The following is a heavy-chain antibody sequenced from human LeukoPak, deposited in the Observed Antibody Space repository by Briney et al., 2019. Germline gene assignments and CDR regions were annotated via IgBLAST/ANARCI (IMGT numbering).Heavy chain of an antibody. CDR2: INPNSGGT. J-gene: IGHJ3*02. V-gene: IGHV1-2*02. CDR1: GCTFTGYY. Sequence: ASVKVSCKASGCTFTGYYMHWVRQAPGQGLEWMGWINPNSGGTNYAQKFQGRVTMTRDTSISTAYMELSRLRSDDTAVYYCARPSYSGSSTLGDAFDIWGRGTMVTVSS. D-gene: IGHD1-26*01. CDR3: ARPSYSGSSTLGDAFDI.